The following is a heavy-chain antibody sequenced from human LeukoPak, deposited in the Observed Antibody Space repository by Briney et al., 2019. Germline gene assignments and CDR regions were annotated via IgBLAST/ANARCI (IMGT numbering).Heavy chain of an antibody. CDR2: IFSDGKI. CDR1: GDSTIYNY. V-gene: IGHV4-4*07. Sequence: SETLSLTCSVSGDSTIYNYWSWIRQPAGKGLEWIGRIFSDGKINYSPSLESRVTMSVDNAKNQFPLRLSSVTAADTAVYYCARGPGVFGRIWYMDVWGQGTTASVSS. J-gene: IGHJ6*03. D-gene: IGHD3-3*01. CDR3: ARGPGVFGRIWYMDV.